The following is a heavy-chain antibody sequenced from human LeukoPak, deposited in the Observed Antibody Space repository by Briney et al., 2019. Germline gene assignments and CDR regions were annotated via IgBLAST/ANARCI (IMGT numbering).Heavy chain of an antibody. Sequence: SETLSLTCTVSGGSIGSYYWSWIRQPPGKGLEWIGYIYNSESTNYNPSLKSRVTISVDTSKNQFSLRLSSVTAADTAMYYCARAGELTEFDYWGQGTLVTVSS. J-gene: IGHJ4*02. D-gene: IGHD1-7*01. V-gene: IGHV4-59*01. CDR1: GGSIGSYY. CDR2: IYNSEST. CDR3: ARAGELTEFDY.